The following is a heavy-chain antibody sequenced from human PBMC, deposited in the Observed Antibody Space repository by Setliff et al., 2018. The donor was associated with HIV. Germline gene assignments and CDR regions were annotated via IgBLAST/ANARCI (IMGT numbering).Heavy chain of an antibody. CDR3: ARAYSSRWDFDY. V-gene: IGHV1-46*01. CDR1: GYTFTSYY. Sequence: ASVKVSCKAPGYTFTSYYMHWVRQAPGQGLEWMGIINPAGNPTSYAQKFQGRVTMTSDTSTSTVYMELSSPKSEDTAVYYCARAYSSRWDFDYWGQGTLVTVSS. D-gene: IGHD6-13*01. CDR2: INPAGNPT. J-gene: IGHJ4*02.